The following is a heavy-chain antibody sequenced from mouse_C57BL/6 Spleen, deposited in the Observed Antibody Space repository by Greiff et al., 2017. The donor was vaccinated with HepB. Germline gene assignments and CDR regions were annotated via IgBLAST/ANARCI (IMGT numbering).Heavy chain of an antibody. V-gene: IGHV2-6*01. CDR1: GFSLTSYG. CDR3: ARIYDGYYGAMDY. CDR2: IWGVGST. Sequence: VMLVESGPGLVAPSQSLSITCTVSGFSLTSYGVDWVRQSPGNGLEWLGVIWGVGSTNYNSALKSRLSISKDNSKSQVFLKMNSLQTDDTAMYYCARIYDGYYGAMDYWGQGTSVTVSS. D-gene: IGHD2-3*01. J-gene: IGHJ4*01.